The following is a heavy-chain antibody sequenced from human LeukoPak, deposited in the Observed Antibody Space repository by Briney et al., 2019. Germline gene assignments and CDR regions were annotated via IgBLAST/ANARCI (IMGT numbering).Heavy chain of an antibody. Sequence: PGGSLRLSCTVPGFTVSSNSMSWVRQAPGKGLEWVSLIYSDNTHYSDSVKGRFTISRDNSKNTLYLQMNSLRAEDTAVYYCAKSPVATMVRGVIPVFDPWGQGTLVTVSS. J-gene: IGHJ5*02. CDR2: IYSDNT. D-gene: IGHD3-10*01. CDR3: AKSPVATMVRGVIPVFDP. CDR1: GFTVSSNS. V-gene: IGHV3-53*01.